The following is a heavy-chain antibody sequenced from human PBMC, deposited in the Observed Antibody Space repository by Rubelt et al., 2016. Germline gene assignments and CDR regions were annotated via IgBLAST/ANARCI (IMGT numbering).Heavy chain of an antibody. CDR3: ATARDFDY. V-gene: IGHV1-18*01. CDR1: GYTFTSYG. Sequence: QVQLVQSGAEVKKPGASVKVSCKASGYTFTSYGISWVRQAPGHGLEWIGWISAYNGNTNYDKKLQGRVTRTKGTSTSPDYMELRSLRSDDTAVYYCATARDFDYWGQGTLVTVSS. CDR2: ISAYNGNT. J-gene: IGHJ4*02.